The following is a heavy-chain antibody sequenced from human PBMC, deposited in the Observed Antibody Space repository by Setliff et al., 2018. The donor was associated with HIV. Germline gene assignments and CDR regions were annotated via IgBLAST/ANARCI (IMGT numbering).Heavy chain of an antibody. Sequence: KPSETLSLTCSVSGGSVIKDNFYWGWIRQAPAKGLEWIGTLYDTGRTYYNPPLKSRVSIFVDTTKNEFSLNLRSATAADTAVYFCVNSGYDGDYYYYYMDVWGKGTTVTVSS. D-gene: IGHD5-12*01. V-gene: IGHV4-39*01. CDR3: VNSGYDGDYYYYYMDV. J-gene: IGHJ6*03. CDR1: GGSVIKDNFY. CDR2: LYDTGRT.